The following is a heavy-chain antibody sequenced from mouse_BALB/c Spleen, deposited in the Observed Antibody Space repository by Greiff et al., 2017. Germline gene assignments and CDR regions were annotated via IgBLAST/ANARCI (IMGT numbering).Heavy chain of an antibody. J-gene: IGHJ3*01. CDR1: GYSITSGYY. CDR2: ISYDGSN. V-gene: IGHV3-6*02. CDR3: ASQGAYGKWAWFAY. Sequence: EVKLMESGPGLVKPSQSLSLTCSVTGYSITSGYYWNWIRQFPGNKLEWMGYISYDGSNNYNPSLKNRISITRDTSKNQFFLKLNSVTTEDTATYYCASQGAYGKWAWFAYWGQGTLVTVSA. D-gene: IGHD2-1*01.